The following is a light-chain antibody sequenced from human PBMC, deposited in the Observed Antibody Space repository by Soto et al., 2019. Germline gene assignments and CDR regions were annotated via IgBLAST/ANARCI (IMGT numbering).Light chain of an antibody. V-gene: IGKV3-11*01. Sequence: IVLTQFPGTLSLSPGERATLCCRAGQSVGSSYLAWYQQRPGQPPNLLIFGASHRAPGIPARFSGSGSGTDFTLTISSLDPEDFAVYYCQQRSNWPPVTFGGGTRLEIK. J-gene: IGKJ5*01. CDR2: GAS. CDR1: QSVGSSY. CDR3: QQRSNWPPVT.